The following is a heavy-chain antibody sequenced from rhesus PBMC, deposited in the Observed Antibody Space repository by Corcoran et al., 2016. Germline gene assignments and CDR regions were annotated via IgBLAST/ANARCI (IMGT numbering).Heavy chain of an antibody. CDR2: ISYDGSKK. CDR1: GFTFSSYG. V-gene: IGHV3-54*02. J-gene: IGHJ4*01. Sequence: EVQLVESGGGLVQPGGSLRLSCAASGFTFSSYGMHWVRQAPGKGLEWVAVISYDGSKKYYVDSVKDRFTISRDNSKKMLYLQMNNLKLEDTAVYYCAEGLIAAADPGGYFDYWGQGVLVTVSS. D-gene: IGHD6S26*01. CDR3: AEGLIAAADPGGYFDY.